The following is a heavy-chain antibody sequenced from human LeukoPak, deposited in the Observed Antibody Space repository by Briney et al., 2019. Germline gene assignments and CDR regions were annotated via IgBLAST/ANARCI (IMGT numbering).Heavy chain of an antibody. Sequence: SETLSLTCAVYGGSFSGYYWSWIRQPPGKGLEWIGEINHSGSTNYNPSLKSRVTISVDTSKNQFSLKLSSVTAADTAVYYCGRDLGDGPDYWGQGTLVTVSS. CDR3: GRDLGDGPDY. V-gene: IGHV4-34*01. CDR1: GGSFSGYY. J-gene: IGHJ4*02. D-gene: IGHD5-24*01. CDR2: INHSGST.